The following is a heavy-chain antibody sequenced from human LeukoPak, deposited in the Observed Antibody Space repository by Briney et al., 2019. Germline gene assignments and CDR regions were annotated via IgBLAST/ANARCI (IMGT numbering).Heavy chain of an antibody. D-gene: IGHD3-22*01. V-gene: IGHV4-31*03. Sequence: SQTPSLTCTVSGGSISSGGYYWSWIRQHPGKGLEWIGYIYYSGSTYYNPSLKCRVTISVDTSKNQFSLKLSSVTAADTAVYYCARERDYYDSSGYPTGDDAFDIWGQGTMVTVSS. CDR2: IYYSGST. CDR3: ARERDYYDSSGYPTGDDAFDI. J-gene: IGHJ3*02. CDR1: GGSISSGGYY.